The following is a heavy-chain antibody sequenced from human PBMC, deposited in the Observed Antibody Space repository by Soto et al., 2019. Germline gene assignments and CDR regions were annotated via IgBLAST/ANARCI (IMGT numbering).Heavy chain of an antibody. CDR3: GNVLSMLVADSLDI. Sequence: GGSLRLSCAASGFTFSNYDMHWVRQAPGKGQEWVAVISFDGSNNYYADSVKGRFTISRDNSKNTLYLQMNSLRAEDTAVYFCGNVLSMLVADSLDIWGQGTMGTVSS. V-gene: IGHV3-30*18. CDR1: GFTFSNYD. CDR2: ISFDGSNN. D-gene: IGHD2-8*01. J-gene: IGHJ3*02.